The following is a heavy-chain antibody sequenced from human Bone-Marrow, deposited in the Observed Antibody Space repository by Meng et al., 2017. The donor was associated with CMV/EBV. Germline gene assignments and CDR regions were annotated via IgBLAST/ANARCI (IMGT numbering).Heavy chain of an antibody. V-gene: IGHV3-13*01. Sequence: GESLKISCAASGFTFSSYDMHWVRQATGKGLEWVSAIGTAGDTYYPGSVKGRFTTSRENAKNSLYLQMNSLRAGDTAVYYCARDHRDSSGHYYGMDVWGQGTTVTVSS. CDR2: IGTAGDT. D-gene: IGHD3-22*01. J-gene: IGHJ6*02. CDR1: GFTFSSYD. CDR3: ARDHRDSSGHYYGMDV.